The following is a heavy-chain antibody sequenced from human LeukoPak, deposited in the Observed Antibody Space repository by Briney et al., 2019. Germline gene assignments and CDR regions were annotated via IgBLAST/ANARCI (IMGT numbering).Heavy chain of an antibody. D-gene: IGHD6-13*01. CDR1: GFTFGDYA. V-gene: IGHV3-49*04. CDR2: IRSKAYGGTT. Sequence: GGSLRLSCTASGFTFGDYAMSWVRQAPGKGLEWVGFIRSKAYGGTTEYAASVKGRFTISRDDSKSIAYLQMNSLKTEDTAVYYCTRVLAGTGNWFDPSGQGTLVTVSS. J-gene: IGHJ5*02. CDR3: TRVLAGTGNWFDP.